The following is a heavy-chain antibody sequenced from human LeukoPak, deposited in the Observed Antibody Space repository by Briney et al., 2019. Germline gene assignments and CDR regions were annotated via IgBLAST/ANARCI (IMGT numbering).Heavy chain of an antibody. V-gene: IGHV1-69*02. CDR1: GGTFSSYT. Sequence: SVKVSCKASGGTFSSYTISWVRQAPGQGLEWMGRIIPILGIANYAQKFQGRVTITADKSTSTAYMELSSLRSEDTAVYYCASGYEGLNFDYWGQGTLVTVSS. J-gene: IGHJ4*02. D-gene: IGHD5-12*01. CDR3: ASGYEGLNFDY. CDR2: IIPILGIA.